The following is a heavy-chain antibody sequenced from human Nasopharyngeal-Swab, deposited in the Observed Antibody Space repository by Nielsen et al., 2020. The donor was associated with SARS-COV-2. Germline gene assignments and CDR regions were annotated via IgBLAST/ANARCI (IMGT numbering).Heavy chain of an antibody. D-gene: IGHD6-6*01. CDR3: ASPSSPGGY. J-gene: IGHJ4*02. V-gene: IGHV3-48*02. Sequence: WIRQPPGKGLEWVSYISSSSSTIYYADSVKGRFTTSRDNAKNSLYLQMNSLRDEDTAVYYCASPSSPGGYWGQGTLVTVSS. CDR2: ISSSSSTI.